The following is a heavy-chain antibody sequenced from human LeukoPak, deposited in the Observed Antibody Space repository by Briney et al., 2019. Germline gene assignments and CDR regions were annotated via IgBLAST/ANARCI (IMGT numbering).Heavy chain of an antibody. Sequence: SQTLSLTCTVSGGSISSGGYYWSWLRQHPGKGLEWIGYIYYSGSTYYNPSLKSRVTISVDTSKNQFSLKLSSVTAADTAVYYCARVGLRLGELSDWGQGTLVTVSS. V-gene: IGHV4-31*03. J-gene: IGHJ4*02. CDR1: GGSISSGGYY. D-gene: IGHD3-16*02. CDR2: IYYSGST. CDR3: ARVGLRLGELSD.